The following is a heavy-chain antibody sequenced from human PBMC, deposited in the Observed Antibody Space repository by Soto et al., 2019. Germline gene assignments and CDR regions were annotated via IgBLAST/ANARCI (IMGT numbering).Heavy chain of an antibody. D-gene: IGHD3-16*02. Sequence: QGQLQESGPGLVKPSQTLSLTCTVSGGSIRRGGYSWSCIRQHPGKGLAWIGYHYYSGSTSNNPSLKNRLTIAVDTSTNQFSLKLSSVTAGDTAVYFCARGVIHWGQGTLVTVSS. CDR3: ARGVIH. V-gene: IGHV4-31*03. CDR1: GGSIRRGGYS. CDR2: HYYSGST. J-gene: IGHJ4*02.